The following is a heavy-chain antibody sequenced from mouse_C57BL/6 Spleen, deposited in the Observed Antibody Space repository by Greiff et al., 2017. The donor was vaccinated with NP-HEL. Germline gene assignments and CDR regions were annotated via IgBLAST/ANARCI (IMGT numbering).Heavy chain of an antibody. CDR1: GYTFTSYW. V-gene: IGHV1-53*01. CDR3: AKEGITTVVATDWYFDV. D-gene: IGHD1-1*01. Sequence: QVQLQQPGTELVKPGASVKLSCKASGYTFTSYWMHWVKQRPGQGLEWIGNSNPSNGGTNYNEKFKSKATLTVYKSSSTAYMQLSSLTSEDSAVYYCAKEGITTVVATDWYFDVWGTGTTVTVSS. J-gene: IGHJ1*03. CDR2: SNPSNGGT.